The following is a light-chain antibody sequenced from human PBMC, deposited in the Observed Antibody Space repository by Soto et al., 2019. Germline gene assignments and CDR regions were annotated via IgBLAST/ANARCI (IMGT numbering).Light chain of an antibody. V-gene: IGKV3-20*01. CDR1: QRVSSSY. CDR3: QQYGISPST. CDR2: GAS. J-gene: IGKJ1*01. Sequence: EIVLTQSPGTLSLSPGETATLSCRASQRVSSSYVAWYRQKPGQAPRLLLYGASTRATGIPDRFSGSGSGTDFTLSISRLEPEDFAVYSCQQYGISPSTFGQGTKVDIK.